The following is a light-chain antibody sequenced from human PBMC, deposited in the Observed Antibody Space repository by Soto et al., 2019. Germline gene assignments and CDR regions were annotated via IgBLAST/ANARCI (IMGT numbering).Light chain of an antibody. CDR2: AAS. CDR3: QQSYSTPRT. CDR1: QGISSY. V-gene: IGKV1-9*01. Sequence: IQLTQSPSSLSASVGDRVTITCRASQGISSYLAWYQQKPGKAPKLLIYAASTLQSGVPSRFSGSGSGTDFTLTISSLQPEDFAVYYCQQSYSTPRTFGQGTKVDIK. J-gene: IGKJ1*01.